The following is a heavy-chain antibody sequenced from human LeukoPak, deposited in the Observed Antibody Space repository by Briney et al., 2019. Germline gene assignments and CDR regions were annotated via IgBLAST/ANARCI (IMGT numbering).Heavy chain of an antibody. D-gene: IGHD1-26*01. CDR3: ARALVSSSGSYYFDY. CDR1: GFTFSSYG. Sequence: GGSLRLSCAASGFTFSSYGMHWVRQAPGKGLEGVAVIWYDGSNKYYADSVKGRFTISRDNSKNMLYLQMNSLRAEDTAVYYCARALVSSSGSYYFDYWGQGTLVTVSS. CDR2: IWYDGSNK. J-gene: IGHJ4*02. V-gene: IGHV3-33*01.